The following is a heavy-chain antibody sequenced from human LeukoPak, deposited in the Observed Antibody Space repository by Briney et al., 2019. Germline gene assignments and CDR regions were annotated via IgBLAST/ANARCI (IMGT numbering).Heavy chain of an antibody. CDR3: ATPGGSYHYYYYGMDV. V-gene: IGHV4-34*01. D-gene: IGHD1-26*01. CDR1: GGSFSGYY. J-gene: IGHJ6*02. Sequence: SETLSLTCAVYGGSFSGYYWSWIRQPPGKGLEWIGEINHSGSTNYNPSPKSRVTISVDTSKNQFSLKLSSVTAADTAVYYCATPGGSYHYYYYGMDVWGQGTTVTVSS. CDR2: INHSGST.